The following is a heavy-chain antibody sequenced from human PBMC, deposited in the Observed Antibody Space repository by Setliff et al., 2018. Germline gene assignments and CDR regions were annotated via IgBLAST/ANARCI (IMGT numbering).Heavy chain of an antibody. CDR1: GFTFSTYS. J-gene: IGHJ4*02. CDR3: ASTQRGTSSEC. D-gene: IGHD6-6*01. V-gene: IGHV3-7*03. Sequence: PGGSLRLSCAASGFTFSTYSMSWVRQAPGKGLEWVASIKQDGSDKYYVDSVKGRFTISRDNAKNSLYLQMNSLRAEDTAVYYCASTQRGTSSECWGQGTLVTVSS. CDR2: IKQDGSDK.